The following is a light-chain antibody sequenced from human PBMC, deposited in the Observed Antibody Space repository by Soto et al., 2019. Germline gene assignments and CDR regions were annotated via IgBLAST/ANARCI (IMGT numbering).Light chain of an antibody. CDR1: QSIGSF. Sequence: DIQVTQPPSSLSASVGDRVTISCRASQSIGSFLNWYQQRPGTAPRLLIYRASSVKSGVPPRFSGSGSGRDFTLTISSLRPEDIATYFCQHSYSSPPWAFGQGTKVEVK. CDR2: RAS. CDR3: QHSYSSPPWA. V-gene: IGKV1-39*01. J-gene: IGKJ1*01.